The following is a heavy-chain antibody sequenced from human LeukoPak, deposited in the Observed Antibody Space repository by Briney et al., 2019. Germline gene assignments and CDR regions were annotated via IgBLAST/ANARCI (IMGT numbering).Heavy chain of an antibody. CDR2: ISGSGDST. J-gene: IGHJ3*02. CDR3: AKDKTYDDFWSGHDAFDI. Sequence: GGSLRLSCAASGFTFSSYGMHWVRQAPGKGLEWVSVISGSGDSTYYADSVRGRFTISRDISKNTLYLQMKSLRAGDTAVYYCAKDKTYDDFWSGHDAFDIWGQGTMVTVSS. V-gene: IGHV3-23*01. CDR1: GFTFSSYG. D-gene: IGHD3-3*01.